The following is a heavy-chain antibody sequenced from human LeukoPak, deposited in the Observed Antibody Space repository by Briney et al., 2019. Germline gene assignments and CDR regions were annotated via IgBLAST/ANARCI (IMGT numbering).Heavy chain of an antibody. J-gene: IGHJ4*02. CDR2: IYYSGST. Sequence: SETLSLTYTVSGGSISSHYWSWIRQPPGKGLEWIGYIYYSGSTNYNPSLKSRVTISVDTSKNQFSLKLSSVTAADTAVYYCARFPEYSSSRGKFDYWGQGTLVTVSS. V-gene: IGHV4-59*11. CDR1: GGSISSHY. D-gene: IGHD6-6*01. CDR3: ARFPEYSSSRGKFDY.